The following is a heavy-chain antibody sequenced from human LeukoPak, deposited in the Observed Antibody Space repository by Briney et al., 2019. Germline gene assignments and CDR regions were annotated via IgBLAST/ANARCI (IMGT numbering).Heavy chain of an antibody. CDR3: ARETDSSSIDYYYYGMDV. V-gene: IGHV3-7*01. D-gene: IGHD6-6*01. CDR2: IKQDGSEK. CDR1: GFTVSSNY. J-gene: IGHJ6*02. Sequence: GGSLRLSCAASGFTVSSNYMSWVRQAPGKGLEWVANIKQDGSEKYYVDSVKGRFTLSRDNAQNSLYLQMNSLRAEDTAVYYCARETDSSSIDYYYYGMDVWGQGTTVTVSS.